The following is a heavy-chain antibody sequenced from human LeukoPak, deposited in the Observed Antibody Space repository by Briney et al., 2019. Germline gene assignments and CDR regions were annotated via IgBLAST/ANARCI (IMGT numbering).Heavy chain of an antibody. J-gene: IGHJ4*02. CDR2: IYSGGST. Sequence: GGSLRLSCAASGFAVSSNYMSWVRQAPGNGLEWVSVIYSGGSTYYADSVKGRFTISRDNSKNTLYLQMNSLRAEDTAVYYCARDLLVDTAMAFDYWGQGTLVPVSS. D-gene: IGHD5-18*01. CDR1: GFAVSSNY. CDR3: ARDLLVDTAMAFDY. V-gene: IGHV3-66*01.